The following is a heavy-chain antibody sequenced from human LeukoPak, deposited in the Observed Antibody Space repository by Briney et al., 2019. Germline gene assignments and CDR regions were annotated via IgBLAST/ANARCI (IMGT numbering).Heavy chain of an antibody. V-gene: IGHV3-21*04. Sequence: GGSLRLSCAASGFTFSSYSMNWVRQAPGKGLEWVSSISSSSSYIYYADSVKGRFTISRHTSKNTLSLQMRSLRPEDTAVYYCARDLGAVGDSWGQGTVVTVSS. D-gene: IGHD6-19*01. CDR2: ISSSSSYI. CDR1: GFTFSSYS. J-gene: IGHJ5*01. CDR3: ARDLGAVGDS.